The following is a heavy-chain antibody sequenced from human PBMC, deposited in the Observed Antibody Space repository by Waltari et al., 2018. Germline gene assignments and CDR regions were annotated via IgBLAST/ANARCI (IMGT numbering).Heavy chain of an antibody. CDR1: GYTFTDYH. CDR3: ARRSCTGECYAPYVY. V-gene: IGHV1-2*04. J-gene: IGHJ4*02. D-gene: IGHD2-8*02. Sequence: QVQLVQSGAEVTKHGVSVKVSCKPSGYTFTDYHKHWVLQAPGQGIEWMGWINPKSGGTYYAQTFQGWVNMTRDTSTSTVYMELSSLKSDDTAVYYCARRSCTGECYAPYVYWGQGSLVTVSS. CDR2: INPKSGGT.